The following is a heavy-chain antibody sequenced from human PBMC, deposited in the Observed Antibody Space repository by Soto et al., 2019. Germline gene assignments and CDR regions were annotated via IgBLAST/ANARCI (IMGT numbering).Heavy chain of an antibody. D-gene: IGHD6-6*01. J-gene: IGHJ4*02. V-gene: IGHV3-53*01. CDR1: GFTVSSNY. Sequence: EVQLVESGGGLIQPGGSLRLSCAASGFTVSSNYMSWVRQAPGKGLEWVSVIYSGGSTYYADSVKGRFTISRDNAKNSLYLQMNSLRAEDTAVYYCARLKSSSSGFDYWGQGTLVTVSS. CDR3: ARLKSSSSGFDY. CDR2: IYSGGST.